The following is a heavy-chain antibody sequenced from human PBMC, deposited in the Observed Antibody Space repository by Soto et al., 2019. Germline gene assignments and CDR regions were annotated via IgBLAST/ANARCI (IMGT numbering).Heavy chain of an antibody. D-gene: IGHD3-3*01. J-gene: IGHJ6*03. Sequence: SETLSLTCTVSGGSISSYYWSWIRQPPGKGLEWIGYIYYSGSTNYNPSLKSRVTISVDTSKNQFSLKLSSVTAADTAVYYCARLKITIFGVVPAKDYMDVWGKGTTVTVS. CDR3: ARLKITIFGVVPAKDYMDV. V-gene: IGHV4-59*08. CDR1: GGSISSYY. CDR2: IYYSGST.